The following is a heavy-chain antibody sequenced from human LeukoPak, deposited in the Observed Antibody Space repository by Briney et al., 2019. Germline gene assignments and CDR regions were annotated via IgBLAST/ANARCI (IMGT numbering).Heavy chain of an antibody. CDR2: IYYSGST. Sequence: PSETLSLTCTVSGGSISSSSYYWGWIRQPPGKGLEWIGSIYYSGSTYYNPSLKSRVTISVDTSKNQFSLKLSSVTAADTAVYYCARVYVAGYYWYFDLWGRGTLVTVSS. V-gene: IGHV4-39*01. D-gene: IGHD6-19*01. J-gene: IGHJ2*01. CDR3: ARVYVAGYYWYFDL. CDR1: GGSISSSSYY.